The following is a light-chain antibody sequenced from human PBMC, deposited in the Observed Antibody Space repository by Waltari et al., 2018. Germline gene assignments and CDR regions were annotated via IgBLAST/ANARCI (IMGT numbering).Light chain of an antibody. V-gene: IGKV2D-29*02. CDR3: MQSLVIRT. CDR2: EGS. J-gene: IGKJ1*01. Sequence: VLTQTSLSLSVVPGQPTFISCTSSQSLQLSDGRTFMYWYVQKAGQSPQLLIYEGSKRFSGVPDRCSRRGSVAEFTLHISRVEADDVGVYFCMQSLVIRTFGQGTRVEVK. CDR1: QSLQLSDGRTF.